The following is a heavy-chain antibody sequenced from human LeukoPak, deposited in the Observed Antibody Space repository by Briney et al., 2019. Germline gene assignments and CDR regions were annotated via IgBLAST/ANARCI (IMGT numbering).Heavy chain of an antibody. CDR1: GGSISSSSYY. CDR3: ARPPYTNGMDV. V-gene: IGHV4-39*01. D-gene: IGHD2-2*02. J-gene: IGHJ6*02. CDR2: IYYSGST. Sequence: SETLSLTCTVSGGSISSSSYYWGWIRQPPGQGLEWIGSIYYSGSTYYHPSLKSRVTISVDTSKNQFSLKLSSVTAADTAVYYCARPPYTNGMDVWGQGTTVTVSS.